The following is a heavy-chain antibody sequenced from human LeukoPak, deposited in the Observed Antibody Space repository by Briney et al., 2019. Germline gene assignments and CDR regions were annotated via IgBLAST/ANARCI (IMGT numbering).Heavy chain of an antibody. CDR1: GYLFISYG. J-gene: IGHJ3*02. CDR2: MNPNSGNT. CDR3: ARELRHDDI. V-gene: IGHV1-8*01. Sequence: ASVKVSCKTSGYLFISYGINWVRQAPGQGLEWMGYMNPNSGNTGYAQKFQDRVTITTSISTSTAYMELSSLRSEDTAVYYCARELRHDDIWGQGTMVTVSS. D-gene: IGHD6-25*01.